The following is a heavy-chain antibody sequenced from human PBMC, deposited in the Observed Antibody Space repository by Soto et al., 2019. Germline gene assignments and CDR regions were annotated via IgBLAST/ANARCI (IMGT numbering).Heavy chain of an antibody. CDR2: IKRKTDGGTT. CDR3: TPSSYRTTTVARLEY. J-gene: IGHJ4*02. Sequence: GGSLRLSCAASGFTFSNAWINWVRQAPGKGLEWVGRIKRKTDGGTTDFAAPVKGRFAISRDESKNMVYLQMNSLKTEDTGIYYCTPSSYRTTTVARLEYWGQGTLVSVSS. CDR1: GFTFSNAW. V-gene: IGHV3-15*07. D-gene: IGHD3-16*01.